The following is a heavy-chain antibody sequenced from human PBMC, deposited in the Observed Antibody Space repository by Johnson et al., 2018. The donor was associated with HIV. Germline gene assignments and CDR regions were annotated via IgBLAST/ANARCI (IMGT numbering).Heavy chain of an antibody. CDR1: GFTFSSYG. J-gene: IGHJ3*02. CDR3: AKDGAMAFDI. D-gene: IGHD2-2*01. Sequence: QLVESGGGVVQPGRSLRLSCAASGFTFSSYGMHWVRQAPGKGLEWVAVISYDGSNKYYVDSVKGRFTISRDKSKNTLYLQMNSLRAEDTAVYYCAKDGAMAFDIWGQGTLVTVSS. CDR2: ISYDGSNK. V-gene: IGHV3-30*18.